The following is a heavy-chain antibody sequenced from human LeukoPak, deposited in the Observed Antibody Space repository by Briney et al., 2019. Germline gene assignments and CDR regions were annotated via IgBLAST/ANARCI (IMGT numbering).Heavy chain of an antibody. CDR2: IYSSGTT. J-gene: IGHJ4*02. V-gene: IGHV4-39*07. CDR3: ARGSWKYPPPNYFDY. D-gene: IGHD1-7*01. Sequence: SETLSLTCSFSGASISSSTDFWGWTRQPPGKGPEWIGSIYSSGTTYYNPSLKSRVTISLDTSKKEVSLMLSSVTAADTAMYYCARGSWKYPPPNYFDYWGQGTPVTVSS. CDR1: GASISSSTDF.